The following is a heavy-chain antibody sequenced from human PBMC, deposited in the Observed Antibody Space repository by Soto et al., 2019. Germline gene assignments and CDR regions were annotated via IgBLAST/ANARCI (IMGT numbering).Heavy chain of an antibody. J-gene: IGHJ4*02. D-gene: IGHD3-3*01. Sequence: GGSLRLSCAASGFTFSSYAMHWVRQAPGKGLEWVAVISYDGSNKYYADSVKGRFTISRDNSKNTLYLQMNSLRAEDTAVYYCARDPSPPYDFRSGYSPSFDYWRQRTLVTVSS. CDR2: ISYDGSNK. CDR3: ARDPSPPYDFRSGYSPSFDY. V-gene: IGHV3-30-3*01. CDR1: GFTFSSYA.